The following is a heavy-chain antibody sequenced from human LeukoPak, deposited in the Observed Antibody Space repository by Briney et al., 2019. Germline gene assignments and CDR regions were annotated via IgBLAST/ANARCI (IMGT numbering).Heavy chain of an antibody. CDR3: ARHPYCSSTSCYEYFQH. CDR1: GYSFTSYW. D-gene: IGHD2-2*01. Sequence: GESLKISCKGSGYSFTSYWIGWVRQMPGKGLEWMGIIYPGDSDTRYSPSFQGQVTISADKSISTAYLQWSSLKASDTAMYYCARHPYCSSTSCYEYFQHWGQGTLVTVSS. CDR2: IYPGDSDT. V-gene: IGHV5-51*01. J-gene: IGHJ1*01.